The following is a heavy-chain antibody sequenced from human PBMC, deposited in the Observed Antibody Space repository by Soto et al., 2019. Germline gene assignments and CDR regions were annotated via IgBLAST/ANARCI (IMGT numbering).Heavy chain of an antibody. V-gene: IGHV4-4*07. CDR3: ARDSNDFWSGYLPNYYYYYGMDV. J-gene: IGHJ6*02. CDR1: GGSISSYY. CDR2: IYTSGST. D-gene: IGHD3-3*01. Sequence: PSETLSLTCTVSGGSISSYYWSWIRQPAGKGLEWIGRIYTSGSTDYNPSLKSRVTMSVDTSKNQFSPKLSSVTAADTAVYYCARDSNDFWSGYLPNYYYYYGMDVWGQGTRSPSP.